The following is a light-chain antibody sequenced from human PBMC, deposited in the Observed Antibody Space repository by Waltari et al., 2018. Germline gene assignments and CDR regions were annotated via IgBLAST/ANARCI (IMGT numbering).Light chain of an antibody. J-gene: IGKJ1*01. CDR2: STS. Sequence: DIQMTQSPSSLSASVGDRVTISCRASQTISIYLNWYQQGPGKAPKLLVYSTSNLQTGVPSRFSGSGSGTDFTLTISSLQPEDFATYYCQQAYSTPPWTFGQGTKVEIK. V-gene: IGKV1-39*01. CDR1: QTISIY. CDR3: QQAYSTPPWT.